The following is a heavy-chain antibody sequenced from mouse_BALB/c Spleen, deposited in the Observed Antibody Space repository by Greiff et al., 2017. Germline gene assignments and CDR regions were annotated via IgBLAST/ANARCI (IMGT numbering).Heavy chain of an antibody. Sequence: ESGPGLVKPSQSLSLTCSVTGYSITSGYYWNWIRQFPGNKLEWMGYISYDGSNNYNPSLKNRISITRDTSKNQFFLKLNSVTTEDTATYYCATYYGKGYAMDYWGQGTSVTVSS. J-gene: IGHJ4*01. CDR3: ATYYGKGYAMDY. V-gene: IGHV3-6*02. D-gene: IGHD2-1*01. CDR2: ISYDGSN. CDR1: GYSITSGYY.